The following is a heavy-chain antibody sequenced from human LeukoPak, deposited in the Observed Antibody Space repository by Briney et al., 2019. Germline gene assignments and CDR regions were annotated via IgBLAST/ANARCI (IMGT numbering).Heavy chain of an antibody. J-gene: IGHJ4*02. D-gene: IGHD5-12*01. CDR1: GFTFSSYA. CDR2: ISSSSSYI. Sequence: PGGSLRLSCSASGFTFSSYAMHWVRQAPGKGLEWVSSISSSSSYIYYADSVKGRFTISRDNAKNSLYLQMNSLRAEDTAVYYCARVRSGYDFDYWGQGTLVTVSS. CDR3: ARVRSGYDFDY. V-gene: IGHV3-21*01.